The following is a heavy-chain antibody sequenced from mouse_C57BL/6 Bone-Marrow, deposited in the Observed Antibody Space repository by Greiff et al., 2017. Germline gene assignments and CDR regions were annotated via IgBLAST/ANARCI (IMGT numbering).Heavy chain of an antibody. CDR2: ISGGGGNT. V-gene: IGHV5-9*01. CDR3: GRRYYFDY. J-gene: IGHJ2*01. Sequence: EVPGVESGGGLVKPGGSLKLSCAASGFTFSSYTMSWVRQTPEKRLEWVATISGGGGNTYYPDSVKGRFTISRDNAKNTLYLQMSSLRSEDTALYYCGRRYYFDYWGQGTTLTVSS. CDR1: GFTFSSYT.